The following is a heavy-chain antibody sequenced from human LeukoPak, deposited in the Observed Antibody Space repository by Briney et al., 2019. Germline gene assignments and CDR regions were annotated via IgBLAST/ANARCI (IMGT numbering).Heavy chain of an antibody. J-gene: IGHJ4*02. Sequence: SETLSLTCTVSGGSISSGGYYWSWIRQHPGKGLEWIGYIYCSGSTYYNPSLKSRVTISVDTSKNQFSLKLSSVTAADTAVYYCARHHMVRGVIITSRFDYWGQGTLVTVSS. CDR2: IYCSGST. D-gene: IGHD3-10*01. CDR3: ARHHMVRGVIITSRFDY. CDR1: GGSISSGGYY. V-gene: IGHV4-31*03.